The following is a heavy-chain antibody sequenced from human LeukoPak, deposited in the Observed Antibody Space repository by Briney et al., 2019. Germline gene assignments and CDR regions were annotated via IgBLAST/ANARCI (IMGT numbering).Heavy chain of an antibody. CDR2: INPNSGGT. CDR1: GYTFTGYY. D-gene: IGHD3-10*01. CDR3: SRLWSTGNAFDI. J-gene: IGHJ3*02. V-gene: IGHV1-2*02. Sequence: GASVKVSCKASGYTFTGYYMHWVRQAPGQGLEWMGWINPNSGGTNYAQKFQGRVTMTRDTSISTAYMELSRLRSDDTAVYYCSRLWSTGNAFDIWGQGTMVTVSS.